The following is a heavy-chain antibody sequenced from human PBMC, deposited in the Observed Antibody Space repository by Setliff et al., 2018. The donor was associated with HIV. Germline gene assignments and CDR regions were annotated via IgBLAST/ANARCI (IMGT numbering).Heavy chain of an antibody. Sequence: GGSLRLSCAASGFAFSYNTMHWVRQAPGKGLEWISYISSSGTIKKYASSVRGRFTISRDNAKKSLYLQMNSLRAEDTAVYYCARVMIGYSGYDAFDYWGQGTLVTVSS. D-gene: IGHD5-12*01. CDR3: ARVMIGYSGYDAFDY. CDR1: GFAFSYNT. J-gene: IGHJ4*02. CDR2: ISSSGTIK. V-gene: IGHV3-48*04.